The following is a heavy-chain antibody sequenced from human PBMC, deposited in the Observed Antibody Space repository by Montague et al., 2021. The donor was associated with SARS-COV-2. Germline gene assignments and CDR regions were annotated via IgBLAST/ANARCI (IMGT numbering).Heavy chain of an antibody. CDR3: ARDFERGGNCDY. CDR1: GVSFSDDF. V-gene: IGHV4-34*01. Sequence: SETLSLTCGVYGVSFSDDFWTWIRQSPEKGLEWIGEISLSGRTNCNPSLNNRVTISLDTSRKQFSLNLNSVTAADTAIYYCARDFERGGNCDYWGQGILVTVSS. J-gene: IGHJ4*02. CDR2: ISLSGRT. D-gene: IGHD3-16*01.